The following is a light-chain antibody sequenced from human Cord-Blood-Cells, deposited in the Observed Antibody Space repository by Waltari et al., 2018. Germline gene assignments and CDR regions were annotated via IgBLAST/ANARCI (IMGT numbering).Light chain of an antibody. CDR1: QSVSRSY. Sequence: EIVLTQSPGTLSLSPGERATLSCSASQSVSRSYLAWYQQKPGQAPRLLIYGASSRATGIPDRFSVSGYGTDFTLTISRLGPEDFAVYYCQQYGSSLRYRFGQGTEGEIK. J-gene: IGKJ2*03. CDR3: QQYGSSLRYR. V-gene: IGKV3-20*01. CDR2: GAS.